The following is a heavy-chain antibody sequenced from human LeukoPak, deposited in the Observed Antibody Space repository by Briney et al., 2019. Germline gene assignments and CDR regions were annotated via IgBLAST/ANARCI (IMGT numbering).Heavy chain of an antibody. CDR1: GGSISSGGYS. V-gene: IGHV4-30-2*01. Sequence: SQTLSLTCAVSGGSISSGGYSWSWLRQPPGKGLEWIGYIYHSGSTYYNASLKSRVTISVDRSKNQFSLKLSSVTAADTAVYYCARVRHGKLRYIDYWGQGTLVTVSS. CDR3: ARVRHGKLRYIDY. J-gene: IGHJ4*02. D-gene: IGHD3-9*01. CDR2: IYHSGST.